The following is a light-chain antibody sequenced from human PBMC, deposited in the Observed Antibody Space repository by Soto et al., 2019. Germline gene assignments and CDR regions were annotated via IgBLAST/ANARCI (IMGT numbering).Light chain of an antibody. CDR2: AAS. Sequence: IQMTQSPSSLSASVLDRVTITCLASQSISSYLNWYQQKPGKAPKLLIYAASSLQSGVPSRFSGSGSGTDFTLTISSLQPEDFATYYCQQSYSTPSITFGQGTRLEIK. V-gene: IGKV1-39*01. J-gene: IGKJ5*01. CDR1: QSISSY. CDR3: QQSYSTPSIT.